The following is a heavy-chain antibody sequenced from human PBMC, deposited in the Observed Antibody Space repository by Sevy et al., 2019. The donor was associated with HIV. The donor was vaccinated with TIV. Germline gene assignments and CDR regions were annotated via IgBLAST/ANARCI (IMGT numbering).Heavy chain of an antibody. J-gene: IGHJ4*02. CDR3: ASHYYDSTGYFYPLDY. Sequence: GGSLRLSCTASGFTFSSYAMYWVRQAPCKGLEWVAVISYDGNNKDYADSVKGRFTISRDNSKNTLYMQMNSLRAEDTAVYYRASHYYDSTGYFYPLDYWAQGTLVTVSS. CDR2: ISYDGNNK. D-gene: IGHD3-22*01. V-gene: IGHV3-30*04. CDR1: GFTFSSYA.